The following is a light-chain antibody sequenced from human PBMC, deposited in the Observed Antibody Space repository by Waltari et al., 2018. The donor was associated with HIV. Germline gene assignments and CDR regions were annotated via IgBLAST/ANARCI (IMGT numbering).Light chain of an antibody. Sequence: QSMLTQPPSASGTPGQRVTISCSGSSSNIGRNTVNWYQQLPGTAPKRLIYSSNHRPSGVPDRFSGSKSGTSASLAISGLQSEDEADYYCATWDDSLNGRVFGGGTKLTVL. CDR3: ATWDDSLNGRV. CDR2: SSN. J-gene: IGLJ3*02. CDR1: SSNIGRNT. V-gene: IGLV1-44*01.